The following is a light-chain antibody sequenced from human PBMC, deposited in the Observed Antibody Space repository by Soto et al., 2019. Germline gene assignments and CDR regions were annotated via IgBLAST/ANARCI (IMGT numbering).Light chain of an antibody. J-gene: IGKJ3*01. CDR1: QSINNY. CDR3: QKHNNGPPAT. Sequence: DIQMTQSPSSLSASVGDRVTITCRASQSINNYLAWYQQKPGNAPNLLIYAASTLQSGVPSRFSGGGSGTDFTLTISSLQPEDVATYYCQKHNNGPPATFGPGTKV. CDR2: AAS. V-gene: IGKV1-27*01.